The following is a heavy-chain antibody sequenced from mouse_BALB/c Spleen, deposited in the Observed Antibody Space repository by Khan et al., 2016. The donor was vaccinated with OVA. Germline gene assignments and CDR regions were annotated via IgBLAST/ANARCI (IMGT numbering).Heavy chain of an antibody. CDR3: ARPPYYHYYIMDY. J-gene: IGHJ4*01. CDR1: GFSLTNYG. Sequence: QVQLKESGPGLVAPSQSLSITCTISGFSLTNYGVHWVRQPPGKGLEWLVVIWSDGSTTYDSALKSRLTISKDKSRSQVFLKIDSLPTDDTAMYYCARPPYYHYYIMDYWGQGTSVTVSS. CDR2: IWSDGST. D-gene: IGHD2-10*01. V-gene: IGHV2-6-1*01.